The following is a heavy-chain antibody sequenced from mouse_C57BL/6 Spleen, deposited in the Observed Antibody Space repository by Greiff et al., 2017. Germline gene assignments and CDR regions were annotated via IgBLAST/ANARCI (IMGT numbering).Heavy chain of an antibody. CDR1: GYAFSSYW. CDR2: IYPGDGDT. CDR3: ARSGYYGYFDV. J-gene: IGHJ1*03. V-gene: IGHV1-80*01. D-gene: IGHD2-2*01. Sequence: VHLVESGAELVKPGASVKISCKASGYAFSSYWMNWVKQRPGKGLEWIGQIYPGDGDTNYNGKFKGKATLTADKSSSTAYMQLSSLTSEDSAVYFCARSGYYGYFDVWGTGTTVTVSS.